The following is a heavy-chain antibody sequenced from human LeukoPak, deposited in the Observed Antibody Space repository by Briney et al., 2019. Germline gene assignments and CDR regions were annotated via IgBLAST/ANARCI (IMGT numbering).Heavy chain of an antibody. CDR3: ASRIGYSYGIDY. Sequence: TLSLTCTVSGGSISSGGYYWSWIRQHPGKGLEWIGYIYYSGSTYYNPSLKSRVIISEDTSKNQFSLKLSSVTAADTAVYYCASRIGYSYGIDYWGQGTLVTVSS. V-gene: IGHV4-31*03. CDR2: IYYSGST. D-gene: IGHD5-18*01. J-gene: IGHJ4*02. CDR1: GGSISSGGYY.